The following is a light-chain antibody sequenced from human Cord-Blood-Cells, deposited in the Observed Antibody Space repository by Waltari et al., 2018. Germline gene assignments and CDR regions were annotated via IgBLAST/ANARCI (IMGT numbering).Light chain of an antibody. V-gene: IGLV2-11*01. J-gene: IGLJ3*02. Sequence: QSALTQPRSASGSPGQSVTIPCTGTSSHVGGYNYVPWYQQHPGKAPKLMIYGVRKRPSGFPERFSGSKSGNTASLTSSGLQAEDEADYYCCSYAGSYTWVFGGGTKLTVL. CDR3: CSYAGSYTWV. CDR1: SSHVGGYNY. CDR2: GVR.